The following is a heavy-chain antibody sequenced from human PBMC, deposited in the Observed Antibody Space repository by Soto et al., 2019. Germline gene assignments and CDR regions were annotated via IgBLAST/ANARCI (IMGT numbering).Heavy chain of an antibody. Sequence: QVQLVQSGAEVKKPGASVKVSCKASGYSFTDYHVHWVRQAPGQGLEWLGRINPKSGGTSTAQKFQGWVTMTRDTSINTAYMDLTRLRSDDTAVYYCARRHSTDCSNGVCSFFYNHEMDVWGQGTPITV. J-gene: IGHJ6*02. D-gene: IGHD2-8*01. V-gene: IGHV1-2*04. CDR3: ARRHSTDCSNGVCSFFYNHEMDV. CDR1: GYSFTDYH. CDR2: INPKSGGT.